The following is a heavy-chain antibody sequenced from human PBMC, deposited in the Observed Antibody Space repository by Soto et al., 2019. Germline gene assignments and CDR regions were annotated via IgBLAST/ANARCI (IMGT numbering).Heavy chain of an antibody. V-gene: IGHV4-30-4*08. D-gene: IGHD2-21*02. CDR1: GGSISRDYYH. J-gene: IGHJ6*02. CDR2: IHHSGSI. Sequence: QVQLQQSGPGLVEPTQTLSLTCTVSGGSISRDYYHWTWIRQCPGKGLEWIGYIHHSGSILYNPSLKSRLFISVDTSKNQFSLHLTSVTAAYPAVYFCAREDDGGDSLDVWGQGTTVTVSS. CDR3: AREDDGGDSLDV.